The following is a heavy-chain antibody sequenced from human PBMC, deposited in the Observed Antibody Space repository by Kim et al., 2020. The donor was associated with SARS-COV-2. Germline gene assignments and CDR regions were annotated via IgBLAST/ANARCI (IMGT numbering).Heavy chain of an antibody. CDR1: QLTVSNSR. CDR2: IKTKAEGGTT. J-gene: IGHJ4*02. D-gene: IGHD2-15*01. CDR3: TLRTDVAGGWVH. V-gene: IGHV3-15*01. Sequence: GGSLRLSCAASQLTVSNSRMGWVRQAPGKGLEWVGRIKTKAEGGTTEYAAPVKGRFTISRDDSKNTLYLQMNSLKIEDTAIYFCTLRTDVAGGWVHWGQGTQVSVSS.